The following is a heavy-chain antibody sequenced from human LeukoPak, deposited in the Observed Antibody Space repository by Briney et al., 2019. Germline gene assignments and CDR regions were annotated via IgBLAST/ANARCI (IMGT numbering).Heavy chain of an antibody. CDR2: MYYSGST. CDR1: GGSISNYY. Sequence: PSETLSLTCTVSGGSISNYYWSWIREAPGKGLEWIGYMYYSGSTNYNPSLKSRVTISVDTSKNQFSLKLSSVTAADTAVYYCASHTSSGYSPFDSWGQGILVTVSS. D-gene: IGHD3-22*01. V-gene: IGHV4-59*01. CDR3: ASHTSSGYSPFDS. J-gene: IGHJ4*02.